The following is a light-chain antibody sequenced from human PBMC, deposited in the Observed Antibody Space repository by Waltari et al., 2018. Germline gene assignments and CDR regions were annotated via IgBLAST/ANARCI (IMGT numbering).Light chain of an antibody. Sequence: QSALTQPASVSGSPGPSITISCTGTSSDIGSQSPVSWYQQHPGKAPKLMINDVSNRLSGVPGRFSASKSGDAASLTISGLQAEDEADYYCSSYTITSTPVVFGGGTKLTVL. CDR2: DVS. CDR3: SSYTITSTPVV. J-gene: IGLJ2*01. CDR1: SSDIGSQSP. V-gene: IGLV2-14*03.